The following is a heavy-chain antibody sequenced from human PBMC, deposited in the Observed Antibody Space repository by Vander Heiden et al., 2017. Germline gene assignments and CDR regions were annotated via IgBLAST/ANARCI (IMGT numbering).Heavy chain of an antibody. D-gene: IGHD2-15*01. J-gene: IGHJ4*02. CDR1: GGSISSYY. V-gene: IGHV4-59*01. CDR2: MYYGGST. CDR3: ARCEGGNKGCGFDY. Sequence: HVQLQESGPGLVKPSETLSLTCTVSGGSISSYYWSWIRQPPGKGLEWIGYMYYGGSTNYNPSLKSRVTISVDTSKNQFSLKLSSVTAADTAVYYCARCEGGNKGCGFDYWGQGSLVTVSS.